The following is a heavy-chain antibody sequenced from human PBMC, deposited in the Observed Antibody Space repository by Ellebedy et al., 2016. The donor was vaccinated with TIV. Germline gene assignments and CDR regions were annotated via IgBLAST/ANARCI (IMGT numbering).Heavy chain of an antibody. Sequence: AASVKVSCKASGYSFSDYGIGWARQAPGQGLEWLGGISAYSGNTNYAQKFQGRVTMNTDTSTSTAYMELGSLRSDDTAVYYCARVRFYYETYYFEYWGQGTLVTVSS. V-gene: IGHV1-18*04. CDR2: ISAYSGNT. J-gene: IGHJ4*02. CDR1: GYSFSDYG. CDR3: ARVRFYYETYYFEY. D-gene: IGHD3-22*01.